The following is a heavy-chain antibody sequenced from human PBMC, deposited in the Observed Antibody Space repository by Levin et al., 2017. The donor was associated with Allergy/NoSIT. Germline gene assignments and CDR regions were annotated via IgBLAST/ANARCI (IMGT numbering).Heavy chain of an antibody. Sequence: QSGGSLRLSCAASGFTFSSYSMNWVRQAPGKGLEWVSYISSSSSTIYYADSVKGRFTISRDNAKNSLYLQMNSLRAEDTAVYYCLGYCSGGSCYGLDYWGQGTLVTVSS. CDR3: LGYCSGGSCYGLDY. J-gene: IGHJ4*02. D-gene: IGHD2-15*01. CDR2: ISSSSSTI. CDR1: GFTFSSYS. V-gene: IGHV3-48*01.